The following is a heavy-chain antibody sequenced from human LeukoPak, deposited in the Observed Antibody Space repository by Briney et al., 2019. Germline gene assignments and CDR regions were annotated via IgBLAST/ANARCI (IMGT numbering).Heavy chain of an antibody. CDR3: ARVGYSRNWHSGSAFDL. V-gene: IGHV3-30*02. Sequence: GGSLRLSCAASGFTFSSYGMHWVRQAPGKGLGWVAFIRYDGSNKYYADSVEGRFSISRDNAKNSLYLQMNSLRVEDTGVYYCARVGYSRNWHSGSAFDLWGQGTVVTVSS. D-gene: IGHD6-13*01. CDR1: GFTFSSYG. CDR2: IRYDGSNK. J-gene: IGHJ3*01.